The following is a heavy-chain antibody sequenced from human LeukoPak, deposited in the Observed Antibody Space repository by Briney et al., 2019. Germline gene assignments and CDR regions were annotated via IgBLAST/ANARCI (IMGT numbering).Heavy chain of an antibody. CDR3: AKARTYCTNAICYNAFDI. Sequence: PGGSLRLSCAASGFTFSSYAMSWVRQAPGKGLEWVSTISGSGGSTYYADSGKGRFTVSRDNSKNTLYLQMNSLRAEDTAVYYCAKARTYCTNAICYNAFDIWGQGTMITVSS. J-gene: IGHJ3*02. V-gene: IGHV3-23*01. D-gene: IGHD2-8*01. CDR2: ISGSGGST. CDR1: GFTFSSYA.